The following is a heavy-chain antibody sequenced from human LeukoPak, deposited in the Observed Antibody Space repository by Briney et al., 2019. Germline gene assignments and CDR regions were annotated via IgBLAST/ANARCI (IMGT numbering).Heavy chain of an antibody. V-gene: IGHV4-30-4*01. CDR1: GGSISSGDYY. Sequence: SESLSLTCTVSGGSISSGDYYWSWIRQPPGKGLEWIGYIYYSGSTYYNPSLKSRVTISVDTSENQFSLKLSSVTAADTAVYYCARARRPIVVVPAGRYYFDYWGQGTLVTVSS. D-gene: IGHD2-2*01. J-gene: IGHJ4*02. CDR3: ARARRPIVVVPAGRYYFDY. CDR2: IYYSGST.